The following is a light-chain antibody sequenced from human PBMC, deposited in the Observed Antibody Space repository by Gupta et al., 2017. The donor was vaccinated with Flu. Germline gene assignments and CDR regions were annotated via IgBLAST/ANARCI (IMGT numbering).Light chain of an antibody. CDR1: SLRNSY. V-gene: IGLV3-19*01. CDR2: AKN. Sequence: SSELTQDPAVSVALGQTVRTTCHGDSLRNSYASCSQQKPGQAPVLVIYAKNIRPSGIPDRVSGSSSGNTASLTITGAQAEDEDDYYCNSRDSTDNHQAVFGGGTKLTVL. CDR3: NSRDSTDNHQAV. J-gene: IGLJ2*01.